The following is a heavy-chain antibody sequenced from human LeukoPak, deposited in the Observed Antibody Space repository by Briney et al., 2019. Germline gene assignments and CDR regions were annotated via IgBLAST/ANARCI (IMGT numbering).Heavy chain of an antibody. CDR1: GFTFSSYS. J-gene: IGHJ4*02. V-gene: IGHV3-23*01. Sequence: HPGGSLRLSCAASGFTFSSYSMNWVRQAPGKGLEWVSAISGSGGSTYYADSVKGRFTISRDNSRNTLYLQMDSLRPEDTAVYYCARGAGAAGGRDYYSDYWGQGMLVTVSS. D-gene: IGHD6-13*01. CDR3: ARGAGAAGGRDYYSDY. CDR2: ISGSGGST.